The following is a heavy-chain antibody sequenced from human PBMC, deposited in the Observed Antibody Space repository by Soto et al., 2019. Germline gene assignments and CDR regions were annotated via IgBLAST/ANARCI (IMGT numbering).Heavy chain of an antibody. CDR3: ARLGTSYQYYYYYYYMDV. CDR2: IYPGDSDT. V-gene: IGHV5-51*01. J-gene: IGHJ6*03. Sequence: GESLKISCKGSGYSFTSYWIGWVRQMPGKGLEWMGIIYPGDSDTRYSPSFQGQVTISADKSISTAYLQWSSLKASDTAMYYCARLGTSYQYYYYYYYMDVWGKGTTVTVSS. D-gene: IGHD2-2*01. CDR1: GYSFTSYW.